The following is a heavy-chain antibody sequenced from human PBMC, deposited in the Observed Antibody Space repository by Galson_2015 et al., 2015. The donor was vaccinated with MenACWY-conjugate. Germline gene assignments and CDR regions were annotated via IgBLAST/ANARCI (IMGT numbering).Heavy chain of an antibody. Sequence: QSGAEVKKPGESLPISCTTTGYSFPTYWIAWVRQMPGTGLEWMGLISPGDSNTRYSPSFQGQVTISADKSISTAYQQWSSLKASDTAMYYCARHPPGGRGMDVWGQGTTVTVSS. CDR2: ISPGDSNT. V-gene: IGHV5-51*01. D-gene: IGHD1-26*01. CDR1: GYSFPTYW. CDR3: ARHPPGGRGMDV. J-gene: IGHJ6*02.